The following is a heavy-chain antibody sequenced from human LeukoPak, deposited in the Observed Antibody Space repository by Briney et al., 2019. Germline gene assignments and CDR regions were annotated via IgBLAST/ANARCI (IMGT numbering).Heavy chain of an antibody. Sequence: VASVKVSCKASGYTFTSYSFSWVRQAPGQGLEWMGWTSTYNGNTKYAQKLQGRVTMTTDISTSTAYMELRSLRSDDTAVYYCARDWDCSSTSCRDCFDPWGQGTLVTVSS. CDR3: ARDWDCSSTSCRDCFDP. J-gene: IGHJ5*02. CDR2: TSTYNGNT. V-gene: IGHV1-18*01. CDR1: GYTFTSYS. D-gene: IGHD2-2*01.